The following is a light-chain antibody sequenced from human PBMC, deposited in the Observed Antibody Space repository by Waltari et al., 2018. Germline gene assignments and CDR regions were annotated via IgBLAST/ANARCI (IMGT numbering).Light chain of an antibody. CDR3: SSYATSNSLL. V-gene: IGLV2-8*01. CDR2: EVN. CDR1: TRDLGGSDY. J-gene: IGLJ2*01. Sequence: QPALTQPPSTSGPPGQSVTISCTGPTRDLGGSDYVSWYQQHPGKAPKLMIYEVNKRPSGVPDCFSASKSGNTASLTVSGLQAEDEADYYCSSYATSNSLLFGGGTKLTVL.